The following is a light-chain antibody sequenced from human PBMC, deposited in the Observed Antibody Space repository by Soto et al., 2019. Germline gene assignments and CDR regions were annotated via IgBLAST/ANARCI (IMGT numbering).Light chain of an antibody. J-gene: IGKJ4*01. V-gene: IGKV3-11*01. CDR3: QQRSDWLT. CDR1: QSVSSS. CDR2: DAS. Sequence: DIVLTQSPATLPLSSGDRATLSCRASQSVSSSLAWYQQKPGQAPRLLIYDASSRASGIPARFSGSGSGTDFTLTISSLEPEDFAVYYCQQRSDWLTFGGGTKVEIK.